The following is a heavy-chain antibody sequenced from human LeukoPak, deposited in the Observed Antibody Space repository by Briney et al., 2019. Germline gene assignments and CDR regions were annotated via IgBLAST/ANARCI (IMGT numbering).Heavy chain of an antibody. V-gene: IGHV3-23*01. CDR3: ARVGLSNYFDY. CDR2: ITGSGAGT. D-gene: IGHD2/OR15-2a*01. CDR1: GFPFSSYA. Sequence: GGSLRLSCAASGFPFSSYAMSWVRQPPGKGLEWVSSITGSGAGTYYADSVRGRFTISRDNAKNSLYLQMNSLRAEDTALYYCARVGLSNYFDYWGQGTLVTVSS. J-gene: IGHJ4*02.